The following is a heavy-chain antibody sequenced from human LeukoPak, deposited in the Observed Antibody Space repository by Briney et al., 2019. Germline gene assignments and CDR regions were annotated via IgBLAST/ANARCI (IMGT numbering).Heavy chain of an antibody. CDR1: VYTFTGYY. J-gene: IGHJ3*02. CDR2: INPNSGGT. CDR3: VRESGRPLMVRGVSTRLDAFDI. D-gene: IGHD3-10*01. V-gene: IGHV1-2*02. Sequence: ASVKVSCKASVYTFTGYYMHWVRQAPRQGLEWMGWINPNSGGTNYAQKFQGTVTMTRDTSISTAYMELSRLRSDDTAGYYCVRESGRPLMVRGVSTRLDAFDIWGQGTMVTVSS.